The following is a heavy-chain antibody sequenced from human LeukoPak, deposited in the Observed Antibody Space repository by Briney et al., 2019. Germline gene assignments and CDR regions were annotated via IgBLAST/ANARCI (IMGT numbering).Heavy chain of an antibody. D-gene: IGHD3-10*01. CDR2: INHSGST. J-gene: IGHJ4*02. V-gene: IGHV4-34*01. Sequence: RPSETLSLTCAVYGGSFSGYYWSWIRQPPGKGLEWIGEINHSGSTNYNPSLKSRVTISVDTSKNQFSLKLSSVTAADTAVYYCARAGTRHGSGSYARYWGQGTLVTVSS. CDR3: ARAGTRHGSGSYARY. CDR1: GGSFSGYY.